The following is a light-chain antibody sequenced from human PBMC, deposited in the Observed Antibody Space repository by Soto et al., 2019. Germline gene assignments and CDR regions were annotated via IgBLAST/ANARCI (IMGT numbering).Light chain of an antibody. CDR1: QSVSSSY. CDR2: GAS. V-gene: IGKV3-15*01. CDR3: QQYNNWPPLT. Sequence: EIVFTQSPGTLSLSPGERATLSCRARQSVSSSYLAWYQQKPGQAPRLLIYGASTRATGIPDRFSGSGSGTEFTLTIGRLQSEDFAVYYCQQYNNWPPLTFGGGTKVDIK. J-gene: IGKJ4*01.